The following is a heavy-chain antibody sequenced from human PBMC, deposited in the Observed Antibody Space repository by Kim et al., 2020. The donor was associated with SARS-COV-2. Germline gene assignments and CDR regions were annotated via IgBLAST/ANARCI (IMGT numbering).Heavy chain of an antibody. J-gene: IGHJ6*02. CDR2: IYSGGST. Sequence: GGSLRLSCAASGFTVSSNYMNWVRQAPGKGLEWVSVIYSGGSTYYADSVKGRFTISRDNSKNTLYLQMKSLRAEDTAVYYCARGAFGHYYFYGMDVWGQG. CDR3: ARGAFGHYYFYGMDV. CDR1: GFTVSSNY. V-gene: IGHV3-53*01. D-gene: IGHD3-10*01.